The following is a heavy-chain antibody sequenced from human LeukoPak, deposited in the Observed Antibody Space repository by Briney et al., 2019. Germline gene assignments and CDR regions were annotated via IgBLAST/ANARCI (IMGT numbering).Heavy chain of an antibody. CDR1: GFTFSSYG. Sequence: PGGSLRLSCAASGFTFSSYGMHWVRQAPGKGLEWVAVIWYDGSNKYYADSVKGRFTISRDNSKNTLYLQMDSLRAEDTAVYYCARDPPSDSSGYYAFDYWGQGTLVTVSS. CDR2: IWYDGSNK. J-gene: IGHJ4*02. CDR3: ARDPPSDSSGYYAFDY. V-gene: IGHV3-33*01. D-gene: IGHD3-22*01.